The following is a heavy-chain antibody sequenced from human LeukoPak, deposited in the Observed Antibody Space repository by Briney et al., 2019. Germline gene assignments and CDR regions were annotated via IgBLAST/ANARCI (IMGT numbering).Heavy chain of an antibody. Sequence: SVKVSCTASGYTFTSYYMHWVRQAPGQGLEWMGGIIPIFGTANYAQKFQGRVTITADESTSTAYMELSSLRSEDTAVYYCARGSPNWPFDYWGREPWSPSPQ. J-gene: IGHJ4*02. D-gene: IGHD1-1*01. CDR2: IIPIFGTA. CDR3: ARGSPNWPFDY. CDR1: GYTFTSYY. V-gene: IGHV1-69*13.